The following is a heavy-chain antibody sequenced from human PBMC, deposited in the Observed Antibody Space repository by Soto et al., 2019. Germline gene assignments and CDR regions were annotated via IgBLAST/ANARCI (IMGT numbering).Heavy chain of an antibody. D-gene: IGHD3-3*01. V-gene: IGHV4-30-4*01. Sequence: SETLSLTCTVSGGSISSGDYYWSWIRQPPGKGLEWIGYIYYSGSTYYNPSLKSRVTISVDTSKNQFSLKLGSVTAADTAVYYCASTHYDFWSGYVNWFDPWGQGTLVTVSS. CDR3: ASTHYDFWSGYVNWFDP. CDR2: IYYSGST. CDR1: GGSISSGDYY. J-gene: IGHJ5*02.